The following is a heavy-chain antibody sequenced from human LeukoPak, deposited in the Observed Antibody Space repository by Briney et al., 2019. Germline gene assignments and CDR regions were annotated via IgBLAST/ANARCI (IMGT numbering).Heavy chain of an antibody. J-gene: IGHJ3*01. D-gene: IGHD3-22*01. V-gene: IGHV3-11*01. CDR1: GFTFSDYY. CDR2: ISSSGSII. Sequence: GGSLRLSCAASGFTFSDYYMSWIRQAPGKGLEWVSYISSSGSIIDYADSVKGRITISRDNAKHSLYLQMNSLRAEDTAVYYCARDIYGGSSCYYPNAFDVWGQGTMVTVSS. CDR3: ARDIYGGSSCYYPNAFDV.